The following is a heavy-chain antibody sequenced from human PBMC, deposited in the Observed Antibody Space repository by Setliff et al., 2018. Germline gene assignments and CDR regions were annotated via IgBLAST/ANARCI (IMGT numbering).Heavy chain of an antibody. CDR2: TYYGGNT. J-gene: IGHJ4*02. D-gene: IGHD3-22*01. CDR3: ARAPRYFDSTGSYFDF. CDR1: GASISGNSYY. V-gene: IGHV4-39*07. Sequence: PSETLSLTCTVSGASISGNSYYWAWIRQPPGKGLEWIASTYYGGNTYYNPSLKSRVTMSVDTSKSQFSLKLTSVTAADTAVYYCARAPRYFDSTGSYFDFWGQGTLVTVSS.